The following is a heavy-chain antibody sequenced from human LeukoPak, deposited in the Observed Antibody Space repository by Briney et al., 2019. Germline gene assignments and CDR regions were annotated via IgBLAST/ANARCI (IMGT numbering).Heavy chain of an antibody. CDR1: GFTFSRNS. Sequence: NPGGSLRLSCAASGFTFSRNSMNWVRQSPGKGLEWVSSMSSSSTYIYYADSVKGRFTISRDNAKSSLYLQMNSLRAEDTALYHCARETGFGELAGWGQGTLVTVSS. CDR3: ARETGFGELAG. V-gene: IGHV3-21*01. D-gene: IGHD3-10*01. CDR2: MSSSSTYI. J-gene: IGHJ4*02.